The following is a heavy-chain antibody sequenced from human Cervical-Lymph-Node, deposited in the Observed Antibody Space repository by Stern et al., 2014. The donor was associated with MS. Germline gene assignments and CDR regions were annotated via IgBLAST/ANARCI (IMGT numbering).Heavy chain of an antibody. J-gene: IGHJ3*02. V-gene: IGHV1-18*01. D-gene: IGHD2-15*01. CDR1: GYTFTSYG. CDR2: ISAYTGNT. Sequence: VQLVESGAEVKKHGASVKVSCKASGYTFTSYGISWVRKGPGQGLEWMGWISAYTGNTNYAHKLQGSVTMTTDTSTSTAYMELSSLRSDDTAVYYCARGLLGSENAFDIWGQGTMVPVSS. CDR3: ARGLLGSENAFDI.